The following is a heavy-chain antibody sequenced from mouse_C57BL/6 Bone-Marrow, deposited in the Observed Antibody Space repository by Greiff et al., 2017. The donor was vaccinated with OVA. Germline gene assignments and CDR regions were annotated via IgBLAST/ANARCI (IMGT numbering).Heavy chain of an antibody. CDR1: GYSFTGYY. Sequence: EVQLQQSGPELVKPGASVKISCKASGYSFTGYYMNWVKQSPEKSLEWIGEINPSTGGTTYNQKFKAKATLTVYKSSSTAYMQLKSLTSEDSAVYYCARLTGKRGFAYWGQGTLVTVSA. CDR3: ARLTGKRGFAY. V-gene: IGHV1-42*01. D-gene: IGHD4-1*01. CDR2: INPSTGGT. J-gene: IGHJ3*01.